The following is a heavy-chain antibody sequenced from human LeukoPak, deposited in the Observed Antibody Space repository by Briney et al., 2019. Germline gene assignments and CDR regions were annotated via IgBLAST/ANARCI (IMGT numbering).Heavy chain of an antibody. CDR1: GYSFTSYW. CDR2: IDPSDSYT. CDR3: ARQYSGYDYYFDY. Sequence: GGSLRISCKGSGYSFTSYWISWVRQMPGKRLEWMGRIDPSDSYTNYNPSFQGHITISADKSSSTAYLHGSSLKASDTAMYYCARQYSGYDYYFDYWGQGILVTVSS. D-gene: IGHD5-12*01. J-gene: IGHJ4*02. V-gene: IGHV5-10-1*01.